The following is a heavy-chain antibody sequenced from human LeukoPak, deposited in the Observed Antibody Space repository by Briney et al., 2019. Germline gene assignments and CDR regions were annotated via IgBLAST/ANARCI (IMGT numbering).Heavy chain of an antibody. D-gene: IGHD6-19*01. CDR2: ISDSGDST. Sequence: PGGSLRLSCAASGFTFSGYAMSWVRQAPGKGLNWVSGISDSGDSTYYADSVKGRFTISRDNSKNTLYLQMNSLRAEDTAVYYCAKDRRDSSGWYYFDYWGQGTLVTVSS. CDR1: GFTFSGYA. CDR3: AKDRRDSSGWYYFDY. J-gene: IGHJ4*02. V-gene: IGHV3-23*01.